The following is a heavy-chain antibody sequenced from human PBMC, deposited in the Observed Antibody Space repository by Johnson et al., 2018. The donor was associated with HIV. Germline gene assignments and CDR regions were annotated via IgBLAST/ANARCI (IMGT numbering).Heavy chain of an antibody. CDR1: GFSFDNNG. Sequence: MQLVESGGGLVQPGGSLRLSCAASGFSFDNNGMTWVRQAPGKGLEWVYGINWNGGSTEYVDSVKGRFTISRDNAKNSLYLQMNSLRAEDTALYYCARVTIFGVTKVDAFDIWGQGTMVTVSS. D-gene: IGHD3-3*01. V-gene: IGHV3-20*04. CDR3: ARVTIFGVTKVDAFDI. J-gene: IGHJ3*02. CDR2: INWNGGST.